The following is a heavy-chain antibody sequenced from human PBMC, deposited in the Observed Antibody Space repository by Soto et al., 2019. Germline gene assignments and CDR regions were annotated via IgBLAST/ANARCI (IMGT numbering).Heavy chain of an antibody. CDR1: GFTFSNYA. Sequence: GGSLRLSCAASGFTFSNYAMSWVRQAPGKGLEWVSTISGSGGSTYYADSVKGRFTISRDNSKNTLYLQMNSLRAEDTAVYYCARSRGPDYYYGMDVWGQGTTVTVSS. J-gene: IGHJ6*02. CDR2: ISGSGGST. V-gene: IGHV3-23*01. CDR3: ARSRGPDYYYGMDV.